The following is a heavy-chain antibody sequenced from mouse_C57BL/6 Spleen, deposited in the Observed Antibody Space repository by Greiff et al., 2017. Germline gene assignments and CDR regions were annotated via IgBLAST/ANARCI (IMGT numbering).Heavy chain of an antibody. D-gene: IGHD4-1*01. Sequence: QVQLQQSGAELVRPGTSVTMSCKASGYTFTNYWIGWAKQRPGHGLEWIGDIYPGGGYTNYNEKFKGKATLTADKSSSTAYMQFSSLTSEDAAIYYCARTGTGFDYWGQGTTLTVSS. CDR3: ARTGTGFDY. CDR2: IYPGGGYT. J-gene: IGHJ2*01. V-gene: IGHV1-63*01. CDR1: GYTFTNYW.